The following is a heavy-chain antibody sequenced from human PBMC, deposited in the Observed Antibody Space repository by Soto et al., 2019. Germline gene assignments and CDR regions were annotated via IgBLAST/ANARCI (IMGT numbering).Heavy chain of an antibody. J-gene: IGHJ5*02. V-gene: IGHV4-30-4*01. D-gene: IGHD2-15*01. Sequence: QVQLQESGPGLVKPSQTLSLTCTVSGGSISSGDYYWSWIRQPPGKGLEWIGYIYYSGSTYYNPSLKSRVTISVDTSKNQFSLKLSSVTAADTAVYYCARDAGLSCGGSCYSAWFDPWGQGTLVTVSS. CDR2: IYYSGST. CDR1: GGSISSGDYY. CDR3: ARDAGLSCGGSCYSAWFDP.